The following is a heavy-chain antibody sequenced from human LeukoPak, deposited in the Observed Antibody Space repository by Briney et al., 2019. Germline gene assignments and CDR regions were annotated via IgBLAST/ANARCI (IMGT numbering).Heavy chain of an antibody. Sequence: PSETLSLTCTVSGGSISSSSYYWGWIRQPPGKGLEWIGSIYYSGSTYYNPSLKSRVTISVDTSKNQFSLKLSSVTAADTAVYYCASSTLIPAATEPFDYWGQGTLVTVSS. D-gene: IGHD2-2*01. J-gene: IGHJ4*02. CDR1: GGSISSSSYY. CDR2: IYYSGST. CDR3: ASSTLIPAATEPFDY. V-gene: IGHV4-39*07.